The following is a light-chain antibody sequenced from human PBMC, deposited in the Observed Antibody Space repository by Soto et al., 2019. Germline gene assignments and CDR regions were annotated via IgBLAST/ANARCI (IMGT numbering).Light chain of an antibody. CDR3: QRYNSFSWT. CDR1: QSIGSW. V-gene: IGKV1-5*01. CDR2: DAS. Sequence: DTQMTQSPSTLSASVGDTVTITCRASQSIGSWLAWYQQKTGKAPKLLIRDASSLESGVPSRFRGRGSATNFTLTISSLQPDDFATYYCQRYNSFSWTFGQGTKVEIK. J-gene: IGKJ1*01.